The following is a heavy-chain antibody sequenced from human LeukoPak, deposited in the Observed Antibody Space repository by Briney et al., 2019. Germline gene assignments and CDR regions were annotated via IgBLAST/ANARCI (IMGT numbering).Heavy chain of an antibody. CDR1: GFTFRSYA. Sequence: GGSLRLSCAASGFTFRSYAMSWVRQAPGKGLEWVSSISGSGGNTHYADSVKGRFTVSRDNSKNTLYLEMNSLRAEDTAVYYCARGGYNHAFDIWGQGTVVTVSS. J-gene: IGHJ3*02. CDR2: ISGSGGNT. D-gene: IGHD5-24*01. CDR3: ARGGYNHAFDI. V-gene: IGHV3-23*01.